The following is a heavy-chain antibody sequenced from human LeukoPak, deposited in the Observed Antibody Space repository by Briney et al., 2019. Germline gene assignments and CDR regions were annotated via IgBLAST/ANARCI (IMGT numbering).Heavy chain of an antibody. J-gene: IGHJ6*04. CDR3: ARVTYSSSWPIYYYYGMDV. V-gene: IGHV4-59*01. Sequence: SETLSLTCTVSGGSISSYYWSWLRQPPGKGLEWFGYIYYSGSTNYNPSLKSRVTISVDTSKNQFSLKLSSVTAADTAVYYCARVTYSSSWPIYYYYGMDVWGKGTTVTVSS. CDR1: GGSISSYY. D-gene: IGHD6-13*01. CDR2: IYYSGST.